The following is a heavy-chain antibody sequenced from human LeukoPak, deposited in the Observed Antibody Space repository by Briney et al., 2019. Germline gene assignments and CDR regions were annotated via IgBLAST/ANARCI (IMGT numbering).Heavy chain of an antibody. Sequence: GGSLRLSCVASGFTFSSYSLSWVRQAPGKGLQWISTISSGAGSTFYADSVKGRFTISKDTSENTQSLHMNSLRPEDTAVYYCVKGGASSSEGGWGQGTLVTVSS. J-gene: IGHJ4*02. CDR2: ISSGAGST. D-gene: IGHD6-6*01. CDR3: VKGGASSSEGG. CDR1: GFTFSSYS. V-gene: IGHV3-23*01.